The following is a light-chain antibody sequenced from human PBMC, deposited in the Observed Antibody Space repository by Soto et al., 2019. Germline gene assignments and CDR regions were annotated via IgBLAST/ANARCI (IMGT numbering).Light chain of an antibody. V-gene: IGKV3-20*01. CDR1: QSVASNS. CDR3: QNYDSSPYT. CDR2: GAF. J-gene: IGKJ2*01. Sequence: ETVLTQSPGTLSLSPGETATLSCRASQSVASNSLAWYQQKPGQAPRLLVYGAFGRATDIPDRFSGRGSGTDFTLTINRLEPEDFAVYYCQNYDSSPYTFGQGTKLEIK.